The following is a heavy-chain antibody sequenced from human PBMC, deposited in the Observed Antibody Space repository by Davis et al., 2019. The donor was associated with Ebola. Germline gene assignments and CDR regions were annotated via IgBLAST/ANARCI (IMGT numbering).Heavy chain of an antibody. CDR1: GFTFSSYG. D-gene: IGHD3-10*01. CDR3: ARGDSGSYYNYYYGMDV. J-gene: IGHJ6*02. Sequence: GESLKISCAASGFTFSSYGMHWVRQAPGKGLEWVAVIWYDGSNKYYADSVKGRFTISRDNSKNTLYLQMNSLRAEDTAVYYCARGDSGSYYNYYYGMDVWGQGTTVTVSS. CDR2: IWYDGSNK. V-gene: IGHV3-33*01.